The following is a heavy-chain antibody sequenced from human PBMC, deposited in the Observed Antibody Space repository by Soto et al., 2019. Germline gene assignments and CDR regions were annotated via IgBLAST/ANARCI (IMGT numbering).Heavy chain of an antibody. CDR2: INGGGVDT. D-gene: IGHD5-18*01. V-gene: IGHV3-23*01. Sequence: VQLSESGGGWVQPGGSLRLSCAASGFTFSSFALGWVRQAPGKGLEWVAAINGGGVDTDYADSVKGRFTISRDNSKNTLFLQMNSLRAEDTAVYYCAGPGYSSQDYWGQGTLVTVSS. J-gene: IGHJ4*02. CDR1: GFTFSSFA. CDR3: AGPGYSSQDY.